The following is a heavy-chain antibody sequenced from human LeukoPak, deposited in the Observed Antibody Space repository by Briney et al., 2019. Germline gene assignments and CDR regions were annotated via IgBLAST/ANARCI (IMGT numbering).Heavy chain of an antibody. V-gene: IGHV4-30-2*01. CDR1: GGSISSGGYS. D-gene: IGHD3-3*01. J-gene: IGHJ4*02. CDR3: ARAGYYGSQPFDY. CDR2: IYHSGST. Sequence: SETLSLTCAVSGGSISSGGYSWSWIRQPPGKGLEWIGYIYHSGSTYYNPSLKSRVTISVDRSKNQFSLKLSSVTAADTAVYYCARAGYYGSQPFDYWGQGTLVTVSS.